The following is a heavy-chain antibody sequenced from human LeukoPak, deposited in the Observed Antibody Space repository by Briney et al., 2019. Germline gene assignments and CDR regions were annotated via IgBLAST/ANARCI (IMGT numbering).Heavy chain of an antibody. CDR1: GFTFSDHY. Sequence: GGSLRLSCAASGFTFSDHYMDWVRQSPGKGLEWVGRSRNKAKGYTTEYAATVKGRFTISRDDSENSLYLQMNSLKTEDTAVYXXXXXVVVIGNFDYWGQGTLVTVSS. D-gene: IGHD2-21*01. CDR2: SRNKAKGYTT. V-gene: IGHV3-72*01. J-gene: IGHJ4*02. CDR3: XXXVVVIGNFDY.